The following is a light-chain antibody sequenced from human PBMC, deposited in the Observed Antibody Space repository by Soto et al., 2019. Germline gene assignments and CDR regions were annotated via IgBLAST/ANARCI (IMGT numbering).Light chain of an antibody. V-gene: IGKV1-39*01. Sequence: DIQMTQSPSSLSSSVGDRVTIRCRASQTVRTYLNWYQQKPGKAPILLIYAASSLPSAVPPRFTGAGSETDFTLTISSLQPEDFGTYYCQQTYSTPITVGQGTLMEI. CDR3: QQTYSTPIT. CDR2: AAS. J-gene: IGKJ5*01. CDR1: QTVRTY.